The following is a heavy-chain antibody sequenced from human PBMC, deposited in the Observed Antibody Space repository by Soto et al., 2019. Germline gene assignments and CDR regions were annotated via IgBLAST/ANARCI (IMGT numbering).Heavy chain of an antibody. CDR1: GYSFTSYW. D-gene: IGHD3-3*01. V-gene: IGHV5-10-1*01. Sequence: GEALKISWKGSGYSFTSYWISWVRQMPGKGLEWMVRIDPSDSYTNYSPSFKGHVTISADKSISTAYLQWSSLKASDTAMYYCAREPFENTMIFGVVIPTSDNYGMHXWGQGTRFTGS. J-gene: IGHJ6*02. CDR3: AREPFENTMIFGVVIPTSDNYGMHX. CDR2: IDPSDSYT.